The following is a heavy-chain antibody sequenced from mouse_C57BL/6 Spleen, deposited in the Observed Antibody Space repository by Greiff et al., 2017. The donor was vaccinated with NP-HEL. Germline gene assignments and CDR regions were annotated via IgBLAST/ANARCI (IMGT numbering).Heavy chain of an antibody. V-gene: IGHV5-15*01. Sequence: EVMLVESGGGLVQPGGSLKLSCAASGFTFSDYGMAWVRQAPRKGPEWVAFISNLAYSIYYADTVTGRFTISRENAKNTLYLEMSSLRSEDTAMYYCARQLYYYGTHYYAMDYWGQGTLVTVSS. J-gene: IGHJ4*01. CDR1: GFTFSDYG. D-gene: IGHD1-1*01. CDR2: ISNLAYSI. CDR3: ARQLYYYGTHYYAMDY.